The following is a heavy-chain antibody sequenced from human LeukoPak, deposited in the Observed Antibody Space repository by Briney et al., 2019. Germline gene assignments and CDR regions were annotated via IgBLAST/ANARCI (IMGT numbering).Heavy chain of an antibody. D-gene: IGHD3-10*01. V-gene: IGHV1-2*02. Sequence: ASVKVSCKASGYTFIVYYIHWVRQAPGQGLEWMGWINPNSGGTNYAQKFQGRVTMTRDTSISTAYMELSRLRSDDTAVYYCASGFPVAEDAFDIWGQGTMVTVSS. CDR3: ASGFPVAEDAFDI. J-gene: IGHJ3*02. CDR2: INPNSGGT. CDR1: GYTFIVYY.